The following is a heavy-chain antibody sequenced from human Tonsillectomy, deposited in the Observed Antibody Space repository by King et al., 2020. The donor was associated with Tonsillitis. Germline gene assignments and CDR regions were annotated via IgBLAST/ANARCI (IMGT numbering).Heavy chain of an antibody. CDR2: VRHDGSNE. CDR3: AKDGRVETDYAYFDF. Sequence: VQLVESGGGVVLPGGSLRLSCAASEFTFSSYGMHWVRQAPDKGLEWVALVRHDGSNENYADSVKGRFTISRDNSKNTLYLQMNSLRVEDTAVYYCAKDGRVETDYAYFDFWGQGTLVTVSS. J-gene: IGHJ4*02. V-gene: IGHV3-30*02. CDR1: EFTFSSYG. D-gene: IGHD3-16*01.